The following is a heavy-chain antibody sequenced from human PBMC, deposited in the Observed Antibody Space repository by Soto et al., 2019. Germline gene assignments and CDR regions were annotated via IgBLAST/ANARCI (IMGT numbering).Heavy chain of an antibody. CDR1: GYTFTSYG. CDR3: ARRLLAAPTPHYYYYGMDV. CDR2: IGAYNGNT. V-gene: IGHV1-18*01. D-gene: IGHD6-13*01. J-gene: IGHJ6*02. Sequence: QVQLVQSGAEVKKPGASVKVSCKASGYTFTSYGISWVRQAPGQGLEWMGWIGAYNGNTNYAQKLQGRVTMTTDTSTSTAYMELRSLRSDDTAVYYCARRLLAAPTPHYYYYGMDVWGQGTTVTVSS.